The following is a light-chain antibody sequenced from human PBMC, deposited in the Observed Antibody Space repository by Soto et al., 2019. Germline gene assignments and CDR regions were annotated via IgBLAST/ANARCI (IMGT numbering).Light chain of an antibody. CDR3: QQRGIWPPT. CDR1: QSISSY. V-gene: IGKV3-11*01. CDR2: DAS. Sequence: EIVLTQSPATLSLSAGERATLSCRASQSISSYLAWYQQKPGQAPRLLIYDASNRATGIPPRFSGSGSGTDFTLTISSLEPEDFAVYFCQQRGIWPPTFGGGTKVEIK. J-gene: IGKJ4*01.